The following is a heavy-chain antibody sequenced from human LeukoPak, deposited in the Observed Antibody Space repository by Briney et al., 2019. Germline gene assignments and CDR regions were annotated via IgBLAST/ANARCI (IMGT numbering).Heavy chain of an antibody. CDR3: ARHTTGFEVVVYYYYYMDV. Sequence: SETLSLTCTVSGGSISSSSYYWGWIRQPAGKGLEWIGRIYTTGSTNYNPSLKSRVTISVDTSKNQFSLKLSSVTAADTAVYYCARHTTGFEVVVYYYYYMDVWGKGTTVTISS. CDR1: GGSISSSSYY. D-gene: IGHD2-15*01. J-gene: IGHJ6*03. V-gene: IGHV4-39*01. CDR2: IYTTGST.